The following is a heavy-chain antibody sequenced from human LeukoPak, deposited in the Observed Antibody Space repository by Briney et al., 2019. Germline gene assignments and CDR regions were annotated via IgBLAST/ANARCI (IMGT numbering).Heavy chain of an antibody. CDR3: ARVQSGWRSSGWGPFDY. CDR2: IYHSGST. D-gene: IGHD6-19*01. J-gene: IGHJ4*02. CDR1: GGSISSSNW. Sequence: PSGTLSLTCAVSGGSISSSNWWSWVRQPPGKGLEWIGEIYHSGSTNYNPSLKCRVTISVDKSKNQFSLKLSSVTAADTAVYYCARVQSGWRSSGWGPFDYWGQGTLVTVSS. V-gene: IGHV4-4*02.